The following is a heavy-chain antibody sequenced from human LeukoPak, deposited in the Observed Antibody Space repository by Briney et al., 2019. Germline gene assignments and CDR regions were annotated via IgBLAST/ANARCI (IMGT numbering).Heavy chain of an antibody. J-gene: IGHJ3*02. CDR2: INPNSGGT. V-gene: IGHV1-2*02. Sequence: GASVKVSCKASGYTFTGYYMHWVRQAPGQGLEWMGWINPNSGGTNYAQKFQGRVTMTRDTSISTAYMELSRLRSDDTAVYYCARGRSGSYPEYAFDIWGQGTMVTVSS. D-gene: IGHD1-26*01. CDR3: ARGRSGSYPEYAFDI. CDR1: GYTFTGYY.